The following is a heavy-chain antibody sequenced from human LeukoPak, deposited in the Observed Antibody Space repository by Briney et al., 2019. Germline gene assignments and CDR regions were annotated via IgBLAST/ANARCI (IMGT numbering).Heavy chain of an antibody. CDR3: ASGIAAAGNFDY. CDR2: IYSGGDT. Sequence: GGSLRLSCAASGFTFDDYAMHWVRQAPGKGLEWVSVIYSGGDTHYADSVKDRFTIARDNSKNTLYLQMNSLRAEDTAVYYCASGIAAAGNFDYWGQGTLVTVSS. V-gene: IGHV3-NL1*01. D-gene: IGHD6-13*01. CDR1: GFTFDDYA. J-gene: IGHJ4*02.